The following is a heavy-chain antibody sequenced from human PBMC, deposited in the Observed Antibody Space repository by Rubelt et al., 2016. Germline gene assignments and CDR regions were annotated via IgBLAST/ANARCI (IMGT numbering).Heavy chain of an antibody. V-gene: IGHV7-4-1*02. CDR1: GYTFTSYA. CDR3: ARVVAAAGRDGNYFDY. D-gene: IGHD6-13*01. CDR2: INTNTGNP. Sequence: QVQLVQSGSELKKPGASVKVSCKASGYTFTSYAMNWVRQAPGQGLEWMGWINTNTGNPTYAQGSTGRCGLTWDTAVSTAYLQISSLKAEDTAVYDCARVVAAAGRDGNYFDYWGQGTLVTVSS. J-gene: IGHJ4*02.